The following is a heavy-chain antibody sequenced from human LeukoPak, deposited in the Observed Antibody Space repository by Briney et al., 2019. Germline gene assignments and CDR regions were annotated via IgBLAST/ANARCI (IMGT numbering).Heavy chain of an antibody. V-gene: IGHV4-30-2*01. CDR2: IYHSGST. D-gene: IGHD2-21*02. Sequence: SETLSLTCAVYGGSFSGYYWSWIRQPPGKGLEWIGYIYHSGSTYYNPSLKSRVTISVDRSKNQFSLKLSSVTAADTAVYYCARDGGDKQFDYWGQGTLVTVSS. CDR1: GGSFSGYY. J-gene: IGHJ4*02. CDR3: ARDGGDKQFDY.